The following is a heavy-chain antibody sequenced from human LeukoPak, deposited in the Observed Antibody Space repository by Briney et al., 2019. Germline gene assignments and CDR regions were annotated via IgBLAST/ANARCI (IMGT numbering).Heavy chain of an antibody. J-gene: IGHJ4*02. CDR3: AKGPTTVTTYFDY. D-gene: IGHD4-17*01. Sequence: AVGSLRLSCAASGFTFTSSSMSWVRQAPGRGLEWVSAISGSGGSTYYADSVKGRFTISRDNSKDTLYLQMNSLRAEDTAVYYCAKGPTTVTTYFDYWGQGTLVTVSS. V-gene: IGHV3-23*01. CDR2: ISGSGGST. CDR1: GFTFTSSS.